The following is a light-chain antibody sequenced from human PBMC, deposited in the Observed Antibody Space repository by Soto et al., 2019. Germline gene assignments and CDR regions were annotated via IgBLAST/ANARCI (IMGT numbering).Light chain of an antibody. CDR3: QQYNAYPWT. CDR1: QSINNW. Sequence: DIQMTQSPSTLSASVGDRVTITCRASQSINNWLAWYQQKPGKAPKILISDASSLESGVQSSFIGSGSGTEFTLTITSLQPDDFTTYFRQQYNAYPWTFGQGTKVEIK. J-gene: IGKJ1*01. CDR2: DAS. V-gene: IGKV1-5*01.